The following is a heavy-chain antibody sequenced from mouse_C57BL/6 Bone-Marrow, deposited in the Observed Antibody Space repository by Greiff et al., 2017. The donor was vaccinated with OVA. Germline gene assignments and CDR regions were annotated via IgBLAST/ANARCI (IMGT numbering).Heavy chain of an antibody. D-gene: IGHD3-2*02. CDR3: AIDSSGYLFAY. Sequence: QVQLQQPGAELVKPGASVTLSCKASGYTFTSYWMQWVKQRPGQGLEWIGEIDPSDSYTNYNQKFKGTATLTVDTSSSTAYMQLSSLTSEDSAVYYCAIDSSGYLFAYWGQGTLVTVSA. CDR2: IDPSDSYT. J-gene: IGHJ3*01. CDR1: GYTFTSYW. V-gene: IGHV1-50*01.